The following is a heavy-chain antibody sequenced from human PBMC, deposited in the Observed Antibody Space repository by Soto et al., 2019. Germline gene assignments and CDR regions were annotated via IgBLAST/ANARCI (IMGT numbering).Heavy chain of an antibody. Sequence: EVQLLESGGGLVQPGESLRLSCAASGFTFGSYFMNWVRQAPGKGPEWVSDINKDGGRTHYADSVRGRFTISRDNSRNTLYPQMNRLRADDTALYYCAKDLHWYGMDVWGQGTTVTVSS. D-gene: IGHD1-1*01. CDR1: GFTFGSYF. CDR2: INKDGGRT. V-gene: IGHV3-23*01. CDR3: AKDLHWYGMDV. J-gene: IGHJ6*02.